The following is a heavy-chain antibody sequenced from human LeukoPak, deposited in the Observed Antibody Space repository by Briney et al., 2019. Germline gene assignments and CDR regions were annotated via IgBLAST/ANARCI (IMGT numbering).Heavy chain of an antibody. CDR3: ARDTVVAATYGMDV. D-gene: IGHD2-15*01. V-gene: IGHV4-59*08. CDR2: VYYSGST. CDR1: GGSISSYY. Sequence: PSETLSLPCTVSGGSISSYYWTWIRQPPGEGLECVGYVYYSGSTNYNPSLKSRVTISVDTSKKQFSLKLSSVTAADTAVYYCARDTVVAATYGMDVWGQGTTVTVSS. J-gene: IGHJ6*02.